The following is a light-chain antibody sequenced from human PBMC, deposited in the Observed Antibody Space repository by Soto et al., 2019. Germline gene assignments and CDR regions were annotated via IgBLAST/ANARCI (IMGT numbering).Light chain of an antibody. V-gene: IGLV2-14*01. CDR2: DVN. J-gene: IGLJ2*01. Sequence: QSALTQPASVSGSPGQSITISCTGTSSDVGGYNYVSWYQQHPGKAPKLMIYDVNNRPSGVSNRFSGSKSGNTASLTISGLQAEDEAGYYCSSYTSSITVVFGGGTKGTVL. CDR3: SSYTSSITVV. CDR1: SSDVGGYNY.